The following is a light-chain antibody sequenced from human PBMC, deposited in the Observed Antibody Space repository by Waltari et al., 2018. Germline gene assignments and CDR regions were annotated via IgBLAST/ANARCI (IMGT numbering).Light chain of an antibody. J-gene: IGLJ7*01. V-gene: IGLV1-51*02. Sequence: QSVLPQPPSVSAAPGQRVTISCLGGHLNIGHHCLSWYRQFPGTAPKLLIYEDSERPSGVPGRFSGSKSGTSATLDITGLQAGDEADYYCGTWDSSLSGAVFGGGTHLTVL. CDR3: GTWDSSLSGAV. CDR2: EDS. CDR1: HLNIGHHC.